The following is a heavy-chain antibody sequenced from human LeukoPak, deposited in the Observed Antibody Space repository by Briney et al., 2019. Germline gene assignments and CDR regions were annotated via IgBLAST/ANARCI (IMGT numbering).Heavy chain of an antibody. CDR3: ARETPGAYSFDY. J-gene: IGHJ4*02. Sequence: GASVKVSCKSSGYTFTDYHVHWVRQAPGQGLEWLGKMFASGETGSKAQKLKGRVTLTRDTSTATVYMELSSLTAEDTAMYFCARETPGAYSFDYWGQGVLVTVSS. V-gene: IGHV1-46*04. D-gene: IGHD4-23*01. CDR1: GYTFTDYH. CDR2: MFASGETG.